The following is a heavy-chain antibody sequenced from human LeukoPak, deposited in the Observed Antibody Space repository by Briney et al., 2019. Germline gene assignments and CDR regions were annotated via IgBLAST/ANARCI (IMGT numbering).Heavy chain of an antibody. J-gene: IGHJ4*02. V-gene: IGHV1-18*01. CDR3: ARRAHSPYGSGSYSVTPFDY. D-gene: IGHD3-10*01. CDR2: ISAYNGNT. Sequence: ASVKVSCKASGYTFTSYGISWVRQAPGQGLEWMGWISAYNGNTNYAQKLQGRVTMTTDTSTSTAYMELRSLRSDDTAVYYCARRAHSPYGSGSYSVTPFDYWGQGTLVTVSS. CDR1: GYTFTSYG.